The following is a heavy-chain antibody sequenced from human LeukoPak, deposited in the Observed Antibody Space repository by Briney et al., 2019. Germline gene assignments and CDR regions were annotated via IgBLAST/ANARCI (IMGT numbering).Heavy chain of an antibody. CDR1: GFTFDDYG. D-gene: IGHD5-12*01. V-gene: IGHV3-20*04. CDR3: ARVRGGYSAYDFGAFDI. J-gene: IGHJ3*02. Sequence: PGGSLRLSCAASGFTFDDYGMNWVRQAPGKGLEWVSGINWNGDRTGYVDSVKGRFTISRDNAKNSLYLQMNSLRAEDTALFYCARVRGGYSAYDFGAFDIWGQGTMVTVSS. CDR2: INWNGDRT.